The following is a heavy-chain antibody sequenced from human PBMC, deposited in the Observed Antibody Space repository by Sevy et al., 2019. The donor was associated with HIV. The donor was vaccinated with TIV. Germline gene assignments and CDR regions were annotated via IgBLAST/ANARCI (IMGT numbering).Heavy chain of an antibody. Sequence: SETLSLTCTVSGGSISSYYWSWIRQPPGKGLEWIGYIYYSGSTNYNPSLKSRVTISVDTSKNQFSLKLSSVTAADTAVYYCARETAPYGSGSYYNGGSGYYYCMDVWGKGTTVTVSS. D-gene: IGHD3-10*01. CDR3: ARETAPYGSGSYYNGGSGYYYCMDV. CDR1: GGSISSYY. V-gene: IGHV4-59*01. J-gene: IGHJ6*03. CDR2: IYYSGST.